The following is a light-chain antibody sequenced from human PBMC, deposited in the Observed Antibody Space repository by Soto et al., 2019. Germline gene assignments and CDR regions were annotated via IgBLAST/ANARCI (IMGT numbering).Light chain of an antibody. Sequence: EIVLTQSPGTPSLSPGERATLSCRAVQSVSSSYLAWYQQKPGQAPRLLIYGASSRATGIPDRFSGSGSGTDFTLTISRLEPEDFAVYYCQQYGRSPGWTFGQGTKVDIK. CDR3: QQYGRSPGWT. J-gene: IGKJ1*01. CDR1: QSVSSSY. CDR2: GAS. V-gene: IGKV3-20*01.